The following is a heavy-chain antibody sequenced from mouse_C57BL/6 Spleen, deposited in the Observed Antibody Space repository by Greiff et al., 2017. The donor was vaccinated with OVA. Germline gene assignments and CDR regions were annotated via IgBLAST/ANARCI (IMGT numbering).Heavy chain of an antibody. Sequence: QVQLKESGPELVKPGASVKISCKASGYAFSSSWMNWVKQRPGKGLEWIGRIYPGDGDTNYNGKFKGKATLTADKSSSTAYMQLSSLTSEDSAVYFCARSKVTGTGWYFDVWGTGTTVTVSS. J-gene: IGHJ1*03. D-gene: IGHD4-1*01. V-gene: IGHV1-82*01. CDR2: IYPGDGDT. CDR3: ARSKVTGTGWYFDV. CDR1: GYAFSSSW.